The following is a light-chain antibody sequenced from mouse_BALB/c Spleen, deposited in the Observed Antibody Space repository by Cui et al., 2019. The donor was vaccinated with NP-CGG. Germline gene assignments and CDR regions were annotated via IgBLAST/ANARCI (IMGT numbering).Light chain of an antibody. J-gene: IGLJ1*01. CDR1: AGAVTTSNY. V-gene: IGLV1*01. CDR2: GTN. CDR3: ALWYSNHWV. Sequence: QAVLTPASTLTTAPGETVTLSCRSNAGAVTTSNYANWVQEKPDHLFTVLIGGTNNRAPGVPARFSGSLIGDKAALTITGAQTEDEAIYFCALWYSNHWVFGGGTKLTVL.